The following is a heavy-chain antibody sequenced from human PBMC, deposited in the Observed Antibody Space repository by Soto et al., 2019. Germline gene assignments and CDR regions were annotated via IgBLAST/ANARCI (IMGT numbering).Heavy chain of an antibody. Sequence: GGSLRLSCAASGFTVTSYYMSWVRQAPGKGLEWVSLIYTGGNTNYADSVKGRFTISRDNSKNTLYLQMNSLRAEDTAVYYCARNRGYIYGLHFDYWGQGTLVTVSS. J-gene: IGHJ4*02. CDR1: GFTVTSYY. CDR2: IYTGGNT. V-gene: IGHV3-53*01. D-gene: IGHD5-18*01. CDR3: ARNRGYIYGLHFDY.